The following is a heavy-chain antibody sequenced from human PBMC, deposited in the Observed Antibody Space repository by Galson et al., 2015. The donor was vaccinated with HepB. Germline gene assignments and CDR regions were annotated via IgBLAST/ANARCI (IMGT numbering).Heavy chain of an antibody. CDR1: GDTFSNYW. D-gene: IGHD2-15*01. CDR3: AAQKGKYINKWCYFDY. J-gene: IGHJ4*02. CDR2: IYPGDSDT. Sequence: QSGAEVKKPGESLKISCKGSGDTFSNYWIAWVRQMPGKGLEWMGIIYPGDSDTRYSPPFQGQVTISADKSISTAYLQWSSLKASDNAIYYCAAQKGKYINKWCYFDYWGQGTLVTVSS. V-gene: IGHV5-51*01.